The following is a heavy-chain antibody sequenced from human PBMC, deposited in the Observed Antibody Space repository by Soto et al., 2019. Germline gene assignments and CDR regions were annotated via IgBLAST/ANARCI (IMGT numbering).Heavy chain of an antibody. Sequence: EVQLVESGGGLVQPGGSLRLSCAASGFTVSSTYMSWVRQVPGKGLEWVSVIYSGGRTYDADSVKGRFTISRENSKNTLYLQMNSLRAEDTAVYHCARHGREGSGDIFDCWGQGTLVTVSA. D-gene: IGHD2-15*01. J-gene: IGHJ4*02. CDR1: GFTVSSTY. CDR2: IYSGGRT. V-gene: IGHV3-66*04. CDR3: ARHGREGSGDIFDC.